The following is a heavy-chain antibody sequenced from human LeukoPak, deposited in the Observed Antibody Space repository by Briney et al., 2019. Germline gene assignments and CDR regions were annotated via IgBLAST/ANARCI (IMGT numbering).Heavy chain of an antibody. CDR3: ARAVTVTTCFDY. V-gene: IGHV3-30*04. J-gene: IGHJ4*02. D-gene: IGHD4-17*01. CDR2: ISYDGSNK. CDR1: GFTFSSYA. Sequence: GRSLRLSCAASGFTFSSYAMHWVRQAPGKGLEWVAVISYDGSNKYYADSVKGRFTISRDNSKNTLYLQMNSLRAEDTAVYYCARAVTVTTCFDYWGQGTLVTVSS.